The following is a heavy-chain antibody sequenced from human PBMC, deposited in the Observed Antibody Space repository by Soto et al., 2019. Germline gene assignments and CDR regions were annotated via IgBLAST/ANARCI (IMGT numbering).Heavy chain of an antibody. V-gene: IGHV3-23*01. D-gene: IGHD6-6*01. J-gene: IGHJ6*03. Sequence: GGSLRLSCAASGFTFSSYAMSWVRQAPGKGLEWVSAISGSGGSTYYADSVKGRFTISRDNSKNTLYLQMNSLRAEDTAVYYCAKIRPHTRSQPHYYYMAVWGKGTTVTVSS. CDR1: GFTFSSYA. CDR3: AKIRPHTRSQPHYYYMAV. CDR2: ISGSGGST.